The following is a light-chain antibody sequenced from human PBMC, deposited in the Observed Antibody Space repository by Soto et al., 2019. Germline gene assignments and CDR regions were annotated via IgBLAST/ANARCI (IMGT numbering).Light chain of an antibody. CDR3: SSYTSSSTPYV. V-gene: IGLV2-14*01. J-gene: IGLJ1*01. Sequence: QSVLTQPASVSGSPGQSITMSSTGTSSDVGGYNYVSWYQHHPGKAPKLMIYDVSNRPSGVSNRFSGSKSGNTASLTISGLQAEDEADYYCSSYTSSSTPYVFGTGTKLTVL. CDR1: SSDVGGYNY. CDR2: DVS.